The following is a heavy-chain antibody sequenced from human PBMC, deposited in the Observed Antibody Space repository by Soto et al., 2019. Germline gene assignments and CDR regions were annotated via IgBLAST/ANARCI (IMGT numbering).Heavy chain of an antibody. CDR3: TRDKHSGSYYTRAEYFQH. Sequence: QVQLVESGGGVVQPGRSLRLSCAASGFTFSSYAMHWVRQAPGKGLEWVAVISYDGSNKYYADSVKGRFTISRDNSKNTLYLQMNSLRAEDTAVYYCTRDKHSGSYYTRAEYFQHWGQGTLVTVSS. CDR1: GFTFSSYA. V-gene: IGHV3-30-3*01. J-gene: IGHJ1*01. CDR2: ISYDGSNK. D-gene: IGHD1-26*01.